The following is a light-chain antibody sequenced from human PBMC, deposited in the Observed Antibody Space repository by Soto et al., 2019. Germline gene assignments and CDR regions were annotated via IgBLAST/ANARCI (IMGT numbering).Light chain of an antibody. V-gene: IGLV2-23*01. CDR3: STYAGRVV. CDR1: SSDVGSYNL. CDR2: EGT. J-gene: IGLJ3*02. Sequence: QSVLTQPASVSGSPGQSITISCTGTSSDVGSYNLVSWYQQHPGKAPKPMIYEGTNRPSGVSNRFSGSKSGNTASLTISGLQAEDEAHYYCSTYAGRVVFGGGTKLTVL.